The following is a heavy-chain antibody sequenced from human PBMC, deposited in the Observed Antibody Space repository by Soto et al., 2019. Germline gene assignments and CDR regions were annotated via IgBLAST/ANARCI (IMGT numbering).Heavy chain of an antibody. Sequence: EASVKVSCKASGYTFTSYDINWVRQATGQGLEWMGWMNPNSGNTGYAQKFQGRVTMTRNTSISTAYMELSSLRSEDTAVYYCARGRAVRYYYYMDVWGKGTTVTAP. V-gene: IGHV1-8*01. D-gene: IGHD4-4*01. CDR2: MNPNSGNT. CDR3: ARGRAVRYYYYMDV. CDR1: GYTFTSYD. J-gene: IGHJ6*03.